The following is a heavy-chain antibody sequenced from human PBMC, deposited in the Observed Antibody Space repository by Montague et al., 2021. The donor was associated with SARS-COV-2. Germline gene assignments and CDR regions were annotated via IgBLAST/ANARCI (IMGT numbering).Heavy chain of an antibody. D-gene: IGHD2-15*01. Sequence: SETLSLTCAASGGSFSGFYWSWVRQPPGKGLEWIGSIYYSGSTYYNPSLKSRATISVDTSKNQFSLKLSSVTAAATAVYYCARSTYCSGGSCERALLNYWGQGTLVTVSP. CDR1: GGSFSGFY. V-gene: IGHV4-59*05. CDR3: ARSTYCSGGSCERALLNY. J-gene: IGHJ4*01. CDR2: IYYSGST.